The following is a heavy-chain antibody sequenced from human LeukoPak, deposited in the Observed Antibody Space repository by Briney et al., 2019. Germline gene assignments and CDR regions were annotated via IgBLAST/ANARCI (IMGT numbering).Heavy chain of an antibody. D-gene: IGHD3-16*01. Sequence: SVKVSCKASGGTFSSYAISWVRQAPGQGLEWMGRIIPILGIANYAQKFQGRVTITADKSTSTAYMELSSLRSDDTAVYYCAREGLGELTLDYWGQGTLVTVSS. CDR2: IIPILGIA. J-gene: IGHJ4*02. V-gene: IGHV1-69*04. CDR3: AREGLGELTLDY. CDR1: GGTFSSYA.